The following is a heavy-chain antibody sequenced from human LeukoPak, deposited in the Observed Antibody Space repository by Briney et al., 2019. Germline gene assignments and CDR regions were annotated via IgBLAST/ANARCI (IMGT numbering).Heavy chain of an antibody. D-gene: IGHD6-13*01. J-gene: IGHJ4*02. CDR1: GGSISSGGYY. Sequence: NPSQTLSLTCTVSGGSISSGGYYWSWIRQHPGKGLEWIGYIYYSGSTYYNPSLKSRVTISVDTSKNQFSLKLSSVTAADTAVYYCARSRSSWELYYFDYWGQGTLVTVSS. V-gene: IGHV4-31*03. CDR2: IYYSGST. CDR3: ARSRSSWELYYFDY.